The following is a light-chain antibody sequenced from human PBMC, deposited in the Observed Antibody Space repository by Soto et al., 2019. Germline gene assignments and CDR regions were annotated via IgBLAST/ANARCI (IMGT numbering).Light chain of an antibody. Sequence: NFMLTQPHSVSEAPGKTVTISCTRSSGSIARNYVQWYQQRPGSAPTTLIYEDNERPSGVPDRFSGSIDSSSNSASLTISGLKTEDEADYSCQSYHSINPVVFGGGTKLTVL. V-gene: IGLV6-57*04. CDR2: EDN. J-gene: IGLJ2*01. CDR3: QSYHSINPVV. CDR1: SGSIARNY.